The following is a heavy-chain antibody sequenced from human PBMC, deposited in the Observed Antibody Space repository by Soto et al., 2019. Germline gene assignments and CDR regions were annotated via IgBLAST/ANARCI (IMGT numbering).Heavy chain of an antibody. CDR1: GFTFSSYA. J-gene: IGHJ4*02. V-gene: IGHV3-30-3*01. CDR3: ARDPVRGHFDY. Sequence: QVQLVESGGGVVQPGRSLRLSCAASGFTFSSYAMHWVRQAPGKGLEWVAVISYDGSNKYYADSVKGRFTISRDNSKNTLYLQMNSLRAEDTAVYYCARDPVRGHFDYWGQGTLVTVSS. D-gene: IGHD3-10*01. CDR2: ISYDGSNK.